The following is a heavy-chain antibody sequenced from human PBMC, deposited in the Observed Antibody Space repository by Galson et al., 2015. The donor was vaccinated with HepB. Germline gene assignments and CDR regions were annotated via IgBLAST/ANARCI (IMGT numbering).Heavy chain of an antibody. CDR2: IYYSGST. V-gene: IGHV4-59*08. D-gene: IGHD2-2*01. Sequence: ETLSLTCTVSGGSISSYYWSWIRQPPGKGLEWIGYIYYSGSTNYNPSLKSRVTISVDTSKNQFSLKLSSVTAADTAVYYCARHPLRGSTSYLTGERGWFDPWGQGTLVTVSS. J-gene: IGHJ5*02. CDR1: GGSISSYY. CDR3: ARHPLRGSTSYLTGERGWFDP.